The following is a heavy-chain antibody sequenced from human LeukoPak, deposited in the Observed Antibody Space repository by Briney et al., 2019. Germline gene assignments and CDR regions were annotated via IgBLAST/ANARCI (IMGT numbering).Heavy chain of an antibody. Sequence: HGESLQISCKGSGCSFTSYWIGWVRQMPGKGLEWMGIIYPGDSDTRYSPSFQGQVTISADKSISTAYLQWSSLKASDTAMYYCATREGSGWRSFDYWGQGTLVTVSS. CDR1: GCSFTSYW. V-gene: IGHV5-51*01. CDR2: IYPGDSDT. CDR3: ATREGSGWRSFDY. D-gene: IGHD6-19*01. J-gene: IGHJ4*02.